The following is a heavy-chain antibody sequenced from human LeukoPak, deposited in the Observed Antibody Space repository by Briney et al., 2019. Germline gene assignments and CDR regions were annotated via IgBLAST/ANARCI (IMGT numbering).Heavy chain of an antibody. CDR1: GFTVSSNY. J-gene: IGHJ6*02. CDR2: IYSGGST. Sequence: GGSLRLSCAASGFTVSSNYMSWVRQAPGKGLEWVSVIYSGGSTYYANFVKGRFTISRDNSKNTLYLQINNLRAEDTAIYYCARGLYYYVMDVWGPGTTVTVSS. CDR3: ARGLYYYVMDV. V-gene: IGHV3-53*01.